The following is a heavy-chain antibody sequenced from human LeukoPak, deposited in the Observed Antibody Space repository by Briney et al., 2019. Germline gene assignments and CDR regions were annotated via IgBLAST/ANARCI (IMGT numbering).Heavy chain of an antibody. Sequence: PSETLSLTCAVYGGSFSGYYWSWIRQPPGKGLEWIGEINHSGSTNYNPSLKSRVTISVDTSKNQFSLKLSSVTAADTAVYYCARVASSVRDDAFDIWGQGTMVTVSS. CDR1: GGSFSGYY. CDR2: INHSGST. V-gene: IGHV4-34*01. CDR3: ARVASSVRDDAFDI. J-gene: IGHJ3*02. D-gene: IGHD6-19*01.